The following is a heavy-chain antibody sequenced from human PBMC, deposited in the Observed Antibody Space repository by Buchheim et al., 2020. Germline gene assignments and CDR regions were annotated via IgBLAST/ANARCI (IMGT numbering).Heavy chain of an antibody. D-gene: IGHD3-3*01. CDR3: AGGRSHYYGMDV. Sequence: EVQLVESGGGLVQPGGSLRLSCAASGFTFSSYEMNWVRQAPGKGLEWVSYISSGTTIYNAESMKGRFSISRDNANNLLYLQMDRLRPEDTAVYYCAGGRSHYYGMDVWGQGTT. CDR1: GFTFSSYE. J-gene: IGHJ6*02. CDR2: ISSGTTI. V-gene: IGHV3-48*03.